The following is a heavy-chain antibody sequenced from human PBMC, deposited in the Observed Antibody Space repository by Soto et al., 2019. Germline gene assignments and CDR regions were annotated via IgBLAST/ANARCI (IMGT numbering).Heavy chain of an antibody. CDR1: GYTFTSYD. CDR3: ARSTNDYGDRH. J-gene: IGHJ4*02. CDR2: MNPNSGNT. D-gene: IGHD4-17*01. Sequence: QVQLVQSGAEVKKPGASVKVSCKASGYTFTSYDINWVRQANGPGLEWLGWMNPNSGNTGYGQKVQGRGTMTRNTAISTAYMELSSLRSEDTAVYYCARSTNDYGDRHWGQGTLVTVSS. V-gene: IGHV1-8*01.